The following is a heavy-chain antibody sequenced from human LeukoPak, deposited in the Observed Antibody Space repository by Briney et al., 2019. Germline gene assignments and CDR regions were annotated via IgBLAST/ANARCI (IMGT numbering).Heavy chain of an antibody. Sequence: ASVKVSCKASGYTFTDYFIHWVRQAPGQGLEWLGCINPNTGGTVFAQRFQGRVTMTRDTSITTASMLLTRLRSDDTAIYYCTRGLLPMSNWFDPWGQGTVVTVSS. CDR2: INPNTGGT. CDR1: GYTFTDYF. CDR3: TRGLLPMSNWFDP. D-gene: IGHD2-15*01. V-gene: IGHV1-2*02. J-gene: IGHJ5*02.